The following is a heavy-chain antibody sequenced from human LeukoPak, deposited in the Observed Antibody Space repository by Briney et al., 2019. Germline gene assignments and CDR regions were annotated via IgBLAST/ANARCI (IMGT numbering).Heavy chain of an antibody. D-gene: IGHD2-8*01. CDR3: ARGRSMDY. CDR2: ISYDGSNK. Sequence: GGSLRLSCAASGFTFSNAWMSWVRQAPGKGLEWVAVISYDGSNKYYADSVKGRFTISRDNSKNTLYLQMNSLRAEDTAVYYCARGRSMDYWGQGTLVTVSS. V-gene: IGHV3-30-3*01. J-gene: IGHJ4*02. CDR1: GFTFSNAW.